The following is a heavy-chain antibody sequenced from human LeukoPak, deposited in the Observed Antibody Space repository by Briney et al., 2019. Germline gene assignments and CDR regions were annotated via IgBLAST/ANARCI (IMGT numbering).Heavy chain of an antibody. CDR1: GFTFSSYE. CDR2: ISFSGSTI. Sequence: GGSLRLSCAASGFTFSSYEMNWVRQAPGKGLEWVSYISFSGSTIYYADSVKGRFTISRDNAKNSLYVQMNSLRAEDTAVYYCARGGYYDSSGYYYVEYFHHWGQGTLVTVSS. V-gene: IGHV3-48*03. J-gene: IGHJ1*01. D-gene: IGHD3-22*01. CDR3: ARGGYYDSSGYYYVEYFHH.